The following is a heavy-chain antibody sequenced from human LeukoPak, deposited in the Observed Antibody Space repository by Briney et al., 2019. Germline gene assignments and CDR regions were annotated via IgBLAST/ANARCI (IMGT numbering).Heavy chain of an antibody. CDR2: INPNSGGT. D-gene: IGHD6-13*01. V-gene: IGHV1-2*02. J-gene: IGHJ6*02. CDR1: GYTFTGYY. Sequence: ASVKVSCKASGYTFTGYYMHWVRQAPGQGLEWMGWINPNSGGTNYAQKFQGRVTMTRDTSISTAYMELSRLRSDDTAVYYCASAYSSSWTENYYGMDVWGQGTTVTVS. CDR3: ASAYSSSWTENYYGMDV.